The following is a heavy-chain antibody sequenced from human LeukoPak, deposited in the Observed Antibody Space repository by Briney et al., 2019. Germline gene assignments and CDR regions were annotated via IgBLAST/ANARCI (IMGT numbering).Heavy chain of an antibody. CDR3: ARDPGAVAAAGHYYYGMDV. Sequence: PSETLSLTCTVSGGSISSYYWSWIRQPPGKGLEWIGYIYYSGSTNYNPSLKSRVTISVDTSKNQFSLKLSSVTAADTAVYYCARDPGAVAAAGHYYYGMDVWGQGTAVTVSS. J-gene: IGHJ6*02. V-gene: IGHV4-59*01. CDR1: GGSISSYY. D-gene: IGHD6-13*01. CDR2: IYYSGST.